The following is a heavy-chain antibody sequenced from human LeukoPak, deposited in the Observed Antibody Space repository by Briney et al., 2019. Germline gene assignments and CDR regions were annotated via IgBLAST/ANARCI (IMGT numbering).Heavy chain of an antibody. D-gene: IGHD1-1*01. V-gene: IGHV4-59*01. Sequence: SETLSLTCTVSGGSISSYYWSWIRQPPGKGLEWIGYIYYSRSTNYNPSLKSRVTISVDTSKNQFSLKLSSVTAADTAVYYCAREGTAGTNLNWFDPWGQGTLVTVSS. CDR2: IYYSRST. J-gene: IGHJ5*02. CDR3: AREGTAGTNLNWFDP. CDR1: GGSISSYY.